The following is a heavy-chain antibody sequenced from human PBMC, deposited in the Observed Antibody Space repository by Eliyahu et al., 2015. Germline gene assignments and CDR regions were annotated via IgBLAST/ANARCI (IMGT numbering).Heavy chain of an antibody. D-gene: IGHD3-3*01. Sequence: QLQLQESGPGLVKTSETLSLTCTVSGGSISSSGXYWDWXXQPPGKGLEWIGTIYYTGSTYYNPSLKSRVTISVDTSKNQFSLRLNSVTAADTAVYYCARRLLRFLETTTLYQFDYWGQGTLVTVSS. CDR3: ARRLLRFLETTTLYQFDY. CDR1: GGSISSSGXY. CDR2: IYYTGST. V-gene: IGHV4-39*01. J-gene: IGHJ4*02.